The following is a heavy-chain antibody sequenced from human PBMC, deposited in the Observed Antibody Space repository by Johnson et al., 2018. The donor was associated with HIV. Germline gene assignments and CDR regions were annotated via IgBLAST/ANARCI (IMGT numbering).Heavy chain of an antibody. CDR3: APIAAHHDAFDI. D-gene: IGHD6-6*01. J-gene: IGHJ3*02. V-gene: IGHV3-30*04. CDR2: ISYDGTNK. CDR1: GFTFSNYA. Sequence: GGGVVQPGRSLRLSCAASGFTFSNYAMHWVRQAPGKGLAWGAVISYDGTNKYDANSVKGTFTISRDNSKNTLYLQMNSLRAEDTAVYYCAPIAAHHDAFDIWGQGTMVTVSS.